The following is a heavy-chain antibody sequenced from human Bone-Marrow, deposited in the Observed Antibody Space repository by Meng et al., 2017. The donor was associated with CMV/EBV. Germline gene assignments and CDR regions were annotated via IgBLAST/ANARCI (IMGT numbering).Heavy chain of an antibody. V-gene: IGHV4-39*07. CDR1: GGSISSSSYY. Sequence: GSLRLSCTVSGGSISSSSYYWGWIRQPPGRGLEWIGSIYYSGSTYYNPSLKSRVIMSVDTSKNQFSLKVTSVTAADTAVYYCARRRYCTNISCPDWFDPWGQGTLVTVSS. CDR3: ARRRYCTNISCPDWFDP. CDR2: IYYSGST. D-gene: IGHD2-2*01. J-gene: IGHJ5*02.